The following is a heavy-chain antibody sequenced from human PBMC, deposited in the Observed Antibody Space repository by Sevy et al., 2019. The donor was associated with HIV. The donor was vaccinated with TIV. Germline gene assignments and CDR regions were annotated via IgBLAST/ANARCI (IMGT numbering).Heavy chain of an antibody. J-gene: IGHJ4*02. D-gene: IGHD5-18*01. V-gene: IGHV3-23*01. Sequence: GGSLRLSCAASGFTFSNYAMRWVRQTPGKGLEWVSAISGSADATYYTDSVKGRFTISRDNSKNTMYLQMNSLRAEDTAVYYCVKEVSQYSYSDYWGQGTLVTVSS. CDR3: VKEVSQYSYSDY. CDR1: GFTFSNYA. CDR2: ISGSADAT.